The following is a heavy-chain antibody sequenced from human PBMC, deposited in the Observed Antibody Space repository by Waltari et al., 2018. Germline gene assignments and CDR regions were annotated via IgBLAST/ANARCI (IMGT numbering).Heavy chain of an antibody. V-gene: IGHV4-59*08. D-gene: IGHD3-22*01. CDR1: GDFLGDDY. J-gene: IGHJ4*02. CDR2: LRHTGPT. CDR3: ARLPKKYYDSLGWGFFDY. Sequence: HVQLQESGPGLVRPSATLSTTCTVLGDFLGDDYWTWIRQAPVKGLEWIAYLRHTGPTKCTPSLESRVTISAVTSKKQFSLRLTSVTAADTAIYYCARLPKKYYDSLGWGFFDYWGQGILVTVSS.